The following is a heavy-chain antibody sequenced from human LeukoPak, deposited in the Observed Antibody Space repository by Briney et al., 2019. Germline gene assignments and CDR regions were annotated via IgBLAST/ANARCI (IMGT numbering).Heavy chain of an antibody. D-gene: IGHD4-17*01. Sequence: PSETLSLTCTASGASISTYYWSWIGQPPGKGLEWIAYIAPSGSAVYNPSLNSRLTVSVDTSKNQFSLRLNSVTAADTAVYYCARHLATTVTRGYSCHPMDVWGKGTTVSVSS. CDR1: GASISTYY. CDR2: IAPSGSA. V-gene: IGHV4-4*09. J-gene: IGHJ6*03. CDR3: ARHLATTVTRGYSCHPMDV.